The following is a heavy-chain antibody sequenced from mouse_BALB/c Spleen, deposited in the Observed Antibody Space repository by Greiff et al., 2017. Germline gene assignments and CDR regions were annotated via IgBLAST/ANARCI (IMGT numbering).Heavy chain of an antibody. V-gene: IGHV1S81*02. D-gene: IGHD1-2*01. CDR3: ARGLRPPPDD. CDR2: INPSNGRT. CDR1: GYTFTSYW. J-gene: IGHJ2*01. Sequence: VQLQQPGAELVKPGASVKLSCKASGYTFTSYWMHWVKQRPGQGLEWIGEINPSNGRTNYNEKFKSKATLTVDKSSSTAYMQLSSLTSEDSAVYYCARGLRPPPDDGGQGTTLTVSS.